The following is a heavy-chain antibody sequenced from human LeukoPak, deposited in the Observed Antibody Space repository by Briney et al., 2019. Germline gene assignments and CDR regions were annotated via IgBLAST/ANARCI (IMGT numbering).Heavy chain of an antibody. V-gene: IGHV4-30-2*01. Sequence: SETLSLACTVSGGSISSGGYYWSWIRQPPGKGLEWIGYIYHSGSTYYNPSLKSRVTISVDRSKNQFSLKLSSVTTADTAVYYCARGANLVDYWGQGTLVTVSS. CDR2: IYHSGST. D-gene: IGHD1-26*01. CDR3: ARGANLVDY. CDR1: GGSISSGGYY. J-gene: IGHJ4*02.